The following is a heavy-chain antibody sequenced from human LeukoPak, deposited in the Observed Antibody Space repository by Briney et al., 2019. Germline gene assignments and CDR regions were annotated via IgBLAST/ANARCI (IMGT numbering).Heavy chain of an antibody. V-gene: IGHV4-30-4*01. CDR1: GGSISSGDYY. CDR3: ARVNREIPHHPIDY. CDR2: IYYSGST. Sequence: PSETLSLTCTVSGGSISSGDYYWSWIRQPPGKGLEWIGYIYYSGSTYYNPSLKSRVTISVDTSKNQFSLKLSSVTAADTAVYYCARVNREIPHHPIDYWGQGTLVTVSS. J-gene: IGHJ4*02. D-gene: IGHD1-26*01.